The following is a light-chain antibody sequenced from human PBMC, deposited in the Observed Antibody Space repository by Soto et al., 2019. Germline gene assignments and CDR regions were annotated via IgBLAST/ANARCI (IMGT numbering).Light chain of an antibody. CDR3: QQYGNSPRT. Sequence: PGDRATLSCRASQSVRSDYFAWYQQKPGQAPRVIIFGVSTRATAIPDRFSGSGSGTDFTLTISRLEPEDFALYYCQQYGNSPRTFGGGTKVEIK. J-gene: IGKJ4*01. V-gene: IGKV3-20*01. CDR1: QSVRSDY. CDR2: GVS.